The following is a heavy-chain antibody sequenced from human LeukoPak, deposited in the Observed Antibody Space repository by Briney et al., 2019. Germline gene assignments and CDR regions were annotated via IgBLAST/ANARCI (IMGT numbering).Heavy chain of an antibody. CDR3: ARATTTVTTPFDY. J-gene: IGHJ4*02. CDR1: GGTFSSYA. CDR2: IIPIFGTA. Sequence: SVKVSCQASGGTFSSYAISWVRQAPGQGLEWMGGIIPIFGTANYAQKFQGRVTITADESTSTAYMELSSLRSEDTAVYYCARATTTVTTPFDYWGQGTLVTVSS. D-gene: IGHD4-17*01. V-gene: IGHV1-69*01.